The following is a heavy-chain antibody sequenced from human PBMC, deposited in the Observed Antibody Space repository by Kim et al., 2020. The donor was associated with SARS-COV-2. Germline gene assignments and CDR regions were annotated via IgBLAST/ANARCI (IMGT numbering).Heavy chain of an antibody. V-gene: IGHV4-34*01. CDR1: GGSFSGYY. CDR3: ARALRGRGSSSWYVY. D-gene: IGHD6-13*01. Sequence: SETLSLTCAVYGGSFSGYYWSWIRQPPGKGLEWIGEINHSGSTNYNPSLKSRVTISVDTSKNQFSLKLSSVTAADTAVYYCARALRGRGSSSWYVYWGQGTLVTVSS. CDR2: INHSGST. J-gene: IGHJ4*02.